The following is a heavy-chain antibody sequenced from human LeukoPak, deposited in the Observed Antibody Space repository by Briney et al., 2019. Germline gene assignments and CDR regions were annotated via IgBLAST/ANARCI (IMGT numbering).Heavy chain of an antibody. V-gene: IGHV4-34*01. CDR1: GGSFSGYY. CDR2: INHSGST. Sequence: SETLSLTCAVYGGSFSGYYWSWIHQPPGKGLEWIGEINHSGSTNYNPSLKSRVTISVDTSKNQFSLKLSSVTAADTAVYYCARGSLGGIYSWGFDYWGQGTLVTVSS. J-gene: IGHJ4*02. D-gene: IGHD1-26*01. CDR3: ARGSLGGIYSWGFDY.